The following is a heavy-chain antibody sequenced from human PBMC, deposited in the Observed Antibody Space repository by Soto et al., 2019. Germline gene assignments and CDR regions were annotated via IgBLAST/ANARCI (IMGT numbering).Heavy chain of an antibody. CDR2: IYYSGST. Sequence: PSETLSLTCTVSGGSISSGDYYWSWIRQPPGKGLEWIGYIYYSGSTYYNPSLKSRVTISVDTSKNQFSLKLSSVTAADTAVYYCARDLGDYDSSGHYRIDYRGKRSLVPVAS. CDR1: GGSISSGDYY. J-gene: IGHJ4*02. CDR3: ARDLGDYDSSGHYRIDY. V-gene: IGHV4-30-4*01. D-gene: IGHD3-22*01.